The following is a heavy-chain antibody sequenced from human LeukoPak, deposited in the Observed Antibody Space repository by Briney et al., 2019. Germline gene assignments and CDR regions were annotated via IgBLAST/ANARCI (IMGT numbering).Heavy chain of an antibody. Sequence: GGSLRLSCRASGFTFDNAWMSWVRQAPGKGLEWVAVISYDGSNKYYADSVKGRFTISRDNSKNTLYLQMNSLRAEDTAVYYCARDLYGTVSTGGYFDYWGQGTLVTVSS. CDR2: ISYDGSNK. V-gene: IGHV3-30-3*01. J-gene: IGHJ4*02. D-gene: IGHD4-17*01. CDR3: ARDLYGTVSTGGYFDY. CDR1: GFTFDNAW.